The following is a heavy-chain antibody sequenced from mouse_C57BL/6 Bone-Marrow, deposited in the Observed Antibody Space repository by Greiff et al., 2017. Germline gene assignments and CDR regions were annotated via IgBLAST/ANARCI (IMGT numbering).Heavy chain of an antibody. CDR2: IYPGDGDT. CDR1: GYAFSSYW. CDR3: AREGNWDWDY. D-gene: IGHD4-1*01. J-gene: IGHJ2*01. V-gene: IGHV1-80*01. Sequence: VQLVESGAELVKPGASVKISCKASGYAFSSYWMNWVKQRPGKGLEWIGQIYPGDGDTNYNGKFKGKATLTADKSSSTAYMQLSSLTSEDSAVYFCAREGNWDWDYWGQGTTLTVSS.